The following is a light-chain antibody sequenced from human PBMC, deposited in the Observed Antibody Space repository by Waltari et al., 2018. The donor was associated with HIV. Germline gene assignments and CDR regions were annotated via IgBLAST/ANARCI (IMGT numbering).Light chain of an antibody. CDR2: LGS. Sequence: DIVMTQSQLSLPVTPGEPASISCRSSHSLLHSSGNNYLDWYLQKPGQSPQLLIYLGSNRASGVPDRFSGSGSGTDFTLKISRVEAEDVGVYYCMQALQTPWTFGQGTKVEIK. V-gene: IGKV2-28*01. J-gene: IGKJ1*01. CDR1: HSLLHSSGNNY. CDR3: MQALQTPWT.